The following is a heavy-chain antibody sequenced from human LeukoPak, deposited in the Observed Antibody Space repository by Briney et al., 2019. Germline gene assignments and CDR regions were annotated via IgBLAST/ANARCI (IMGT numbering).Heavy chain of an antibody. J-gene: IGHJ6*02. D-gene: IGHD2-8*01. V-gene: IGHV1-69*13. CDR3: ARGRSGYCTNGVCYPTYYYYGMDV. CDR1: GGTFSSYA. Sequence: SVKVSCKASGGTFSSYAISWVRQAPGQGLEWMGGIIPIFGTANYAQKFQGRVTITADESTSTAYMELSSLRSEDTAVYYCARGRSGYCTNGVCYPTYYYYGMDVWGQGTTVTVSS. CDR2: IIPIFGTA.